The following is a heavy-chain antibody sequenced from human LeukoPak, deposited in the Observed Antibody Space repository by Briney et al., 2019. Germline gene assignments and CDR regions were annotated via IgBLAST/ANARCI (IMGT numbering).Heavy chain of an antibody. CDR3: ARRMGASARGAFDI. J-gene: IGHJ3*02. D-gene: IGHD1-26*01. V-gene: IGHV4-34*01. CDR2: INHSGST. Sequence: GSLRLSCAASEFTFSSYNMNWIRQPPGKGLEWIGEINHSGSTNYNPSLKSRVTISVDTSKNQFSLKLSSVTAADTAVYYCARRMGASARGAFDIWGQGTMVTVSS. CDR1: EFTFSSYN.